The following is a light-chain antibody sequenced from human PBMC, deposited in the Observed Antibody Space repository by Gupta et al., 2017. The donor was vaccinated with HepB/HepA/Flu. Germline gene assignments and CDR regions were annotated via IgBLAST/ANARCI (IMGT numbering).Light chain of an antibody. CDR3: QSADSSGTYNVV. J-gene: IGLJ2*01. CDR1: ALPKQY. V-gene: IGLV3-25*03. CDR2: KDS. Sequence: SYELTQPPSVSVSPGQTARITCSGDALPKQYAYWYQQKPGQAPVLVIYKDSVRPSGIPERFSGSSSGTTVTLTISGVQAEDEADYYCQSADSSGTYNVVFGGGTKLTVL.